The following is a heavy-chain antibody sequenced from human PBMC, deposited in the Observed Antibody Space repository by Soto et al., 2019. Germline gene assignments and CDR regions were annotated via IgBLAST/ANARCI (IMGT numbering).Heavy chain of an antibody. CDR3: VGDTRWGPFDY. CDR2: IKQDGSEK. V-gene: IGHV3-7*01. D-gene: IGHD3-16*01. CDR1: GFTFSSYA. J-gene: IGHJ4*02. Sequence: GGSLRLSCAASGFTFSSYAMSWVRQAPGKGLEWVANIKQDGSEKYYVDSVKGRFIISRDNAKNSLYLQMNSLRAEDAAVYFCVGDTRWGPFDYWGQGTLVTVSS.